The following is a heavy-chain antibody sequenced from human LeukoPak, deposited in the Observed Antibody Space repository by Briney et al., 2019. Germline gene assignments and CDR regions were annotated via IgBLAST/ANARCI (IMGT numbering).Heavy chain of an antibody. V-gene: IGHV4-38-2*01. Sequence: SETLSLTCAVSGYSIGCGFYWGWIRQPPGRGLEWIGSIFHSGNTYYNLSLKSRVTISVDTSMYQFSLTLSAVAAADTALYYCARASGSYGSGSYYYSGMDVWGKGTTVTVSS. D-gene: IGHD3-10*01. CDR3: ARASGSYGSGSYYYSGMDV. CDR2: IFHSGNT. J-gene: IGHJ6*04. CDR1: GYSIGCGFY.